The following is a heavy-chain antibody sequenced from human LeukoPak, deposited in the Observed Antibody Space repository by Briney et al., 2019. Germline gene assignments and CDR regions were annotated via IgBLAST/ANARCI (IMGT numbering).Heavy chain of an antibody. V-gene: IGHV3-30-3*01. Sequence: GGSLRLSCAASGFNFSAFASHWVRQAPGTGLEWVAVISYDGSNRYYADSVKGRFTISRDNAKNTLYLQMNSLRAEDTAVYYCAKARAYYDILSPFYYYYGMDVWGQGTTVTVSS. CDR1: GFNFSAFA. J-gene: IGHJ6*02. CDR3: AKARAYYDILSPFYYYYGMDV. D-gene: IGHD3-9*01. CDR2: ISYDGSNR.